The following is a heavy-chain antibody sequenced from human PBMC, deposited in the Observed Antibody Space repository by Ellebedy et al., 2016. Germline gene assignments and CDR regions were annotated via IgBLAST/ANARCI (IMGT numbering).Heavy chain of an antibody. CDR2: IYYSGST. CDR3: ARVLGGWYYFDY. Sequence: SETLSLXXTVSGGSISSYYWSWIRQPPGKGLEWIGYIYYSGSTNYNPSLKSRVTISVDTSKNQFSLKLSSVTAADTAVYYCARVLGGWYYFDYWGQGTLVTVSS. CDR1: GGSISSYY. J-gene: IGHJ4*02. D-gene: IGHD6-19*01. V-gene: IGHV4-59*12.